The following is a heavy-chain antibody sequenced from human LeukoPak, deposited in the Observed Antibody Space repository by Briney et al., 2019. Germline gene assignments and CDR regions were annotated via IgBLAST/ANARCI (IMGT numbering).Heavy chain of an antibody. CDR3: ARDERLLSFLK. Sequence: PGGSLRLSCAASGFTFSSSAMSWVRQAPGKGLEWVSTISGSGDRTYYADSVKGRFTISRDNSKNTLFLHMNSLRAEDTAIYYCARDERLLSFLKWGQGTLVTVSS. J-gene: IGHJ4*02. CDR1: GFTFSSSA. D-gene: IGHD3-3*01. CDR2: ISGSGDRT. V-gene: IGHV3-23*01.